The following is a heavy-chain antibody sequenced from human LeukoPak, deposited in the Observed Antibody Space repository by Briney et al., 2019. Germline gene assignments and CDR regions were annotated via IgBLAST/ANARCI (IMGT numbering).Heavy chain of an antibody. D-gene: IGHD3-10*01. Sequence: SETLSLTCTGSGGSISRYYWSWIRQSPGKGLEGIGYIHSRGSTMYTPSLKSPVTLSVDKSKNQFSLKVSSLTAADAAVYFCARATYYYGSGSPIPDYWGQGTLVTVSS. CDR1: GGSISRYY. V-gene: IGHV4-59*01. CDR3: ARATYYYGSGSPIPDY. J-gene: IGHJ4*02. CDR2: IHSRGST.